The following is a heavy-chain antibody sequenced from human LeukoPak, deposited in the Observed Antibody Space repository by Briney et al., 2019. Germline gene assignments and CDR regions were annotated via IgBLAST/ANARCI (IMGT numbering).Heavy chain of an antibody. D-gene: IGHD4-17*01. CDR3: AKDLNYGNFFYYYMEV. V-gene: IGHV3-23*01. CDR1: EVTFCSYT. CDR2: ISVSGGNP. J-gene: IGHJ6*03. Sequence: GGSLRLSSAASEVTFCSYTTIGVSQAPGKGLERVLTISVSGGNPSYADSVKGPFTTSRNKSKNTLYPQMNTLRAEDTAVYYCAKDLNYGNFFYYYMEVWGKRTTVTVSS.